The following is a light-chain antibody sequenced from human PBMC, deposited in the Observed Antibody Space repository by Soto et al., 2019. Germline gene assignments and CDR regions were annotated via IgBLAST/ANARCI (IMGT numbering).Light chain of an antibody. CDR3: CSYAGSSTYVL. J-gene: IGLJ2*01. V-gene: IGLV2-11*01. CDR2: DVS. CDR1: SSDVGGYNF. Sequence: QSALTQPRSVSGSPGQSVTISCTGTSSDVGGYNFVSWYQQHPGKAPKFMIYDVSQRPSGVPDRFSGSKSGNTASLTISGLQAEDQAEYYCCSYAGSSTYVLFGGGTKVTVL.